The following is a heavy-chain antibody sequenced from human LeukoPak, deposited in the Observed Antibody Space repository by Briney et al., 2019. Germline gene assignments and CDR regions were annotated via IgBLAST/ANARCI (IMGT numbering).Heavy chain of an antibody. CDR2: IRESGRMT. Sequence: GGSLRLSCAASGFTFSRYAMSWVRQAPGKGLEWVAGIRESGRMTYYADSVKGRFTISRDNSKNTVYVQMNSLRAEDTAVYYCARDGYYNSGSTPGFDYWGQGTLVTVSS. D-gene: IGHD3-10*01. CDR3: ARDGYYNSGSTPGFDY. V-gene: IGHV3-23*01. J-gene: IGHJ4*02. CDR1: GFTFSRYA.